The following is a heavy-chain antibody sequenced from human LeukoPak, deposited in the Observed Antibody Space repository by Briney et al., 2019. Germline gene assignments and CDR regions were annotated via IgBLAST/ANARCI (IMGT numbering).Heavy chain of an antibody. CDR2: TYYRSKWYN. CDR1: GDSVSSNSAA. D-gene: IGHD7-27*01. CDR3: ARDETPNWGSPGGFDY. J-gene: IGHJ4*02. Sequence: SQTLSLTCAISGDSVSSNSAAWNWIRQSPSRGLEWLGRTYYRSKWYNDYAVSVKSRITISPDTSKNQFCLQLNSVTPEDTAVYYCARDETPNWGSPGGFDYWGQGTLVTVSS. V-gene: IGHV6-1*01.